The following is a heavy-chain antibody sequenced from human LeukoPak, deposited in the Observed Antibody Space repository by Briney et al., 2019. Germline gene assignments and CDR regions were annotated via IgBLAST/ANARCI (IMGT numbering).Heavy chain of an antibody. CDR1: GGSISSYY. CDR2: IYYSGST. V-gene: IGHV4-59*12. CDR3: AREDGYGSGSYFDY. J-gene: IGHJ4*02. D-gene: IGHD3-10*01. Sequence: SETLSLTCTVSGGSISSYYWNWIRQPPGKGLEWIGYIYYSGSTNYNPSLKSRVTISVDTSKNQFSLKLSSVTAADTAVYYCAREDGYGSGSYFDYWGQGTLVTVSS.